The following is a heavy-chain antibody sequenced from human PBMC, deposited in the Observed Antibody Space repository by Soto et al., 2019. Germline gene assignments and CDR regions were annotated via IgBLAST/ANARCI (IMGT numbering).Heavy chain of an antibody. CDR3: AHTPKLELQFMWFDP. D-gene: IGHD1-7*01. J-gene: IGHJ5*02. CDR1: GFSLRLSGVG. V-gene: IGHV2-5*02. CDR2: IYWDDDK. Sequence: SGSTLVIPRQTLTLTCTISGFSLRLSGVGVGWIRQPPGKALEWLALIYWDDDKRYSPSLKSRLTITKDTSKNQVVLTMTNMDPVDTATYYCAHTPKLELQFMWFDPWGQGTLVTVSS.